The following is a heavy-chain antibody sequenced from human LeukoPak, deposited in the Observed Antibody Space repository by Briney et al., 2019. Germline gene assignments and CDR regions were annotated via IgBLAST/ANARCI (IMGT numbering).Heavy chain of an antibody. Sequence: PSETLSLTCAVSGGSISSGGYSWSWTRQPPGKGLEWIGYIFYSGSTNYNPSLRSRLTISVDTSKNQFSLKLSSVTAADTAIYYCARVAINGNYDLLTVWGQGTLVTVSS. D-gene: IGHD3-9*01. CDR2: IFYSGST. J-gene: IGHJ4*02. V-gene: IGHV4-61*08. CDR3: ARVAINGNYDLLTV. CDR1: GGSISSGGYS.